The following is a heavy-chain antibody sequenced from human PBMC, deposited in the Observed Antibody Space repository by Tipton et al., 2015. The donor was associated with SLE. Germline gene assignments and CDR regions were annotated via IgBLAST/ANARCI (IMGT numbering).Heavy chain of an antibody. D-gene: IGHD6-19*01. Sequence: GLVKPSETLSLTCTVSGGSISSSSYYWGWIRQPPGKGLEWIGSIYYSGSTYYNPSLKSRVTMSVDTSKNQFSLRLSSVTAADTAVYYCAREVESGWYSDYWGQGTLVTVSS. CDR2: IYYSGST. CDR3: AREVESGWYSDY. J-gene: IGHJ4*02. V-gene: IGHV4-39*07. CDR1: GGSISSSSYY.